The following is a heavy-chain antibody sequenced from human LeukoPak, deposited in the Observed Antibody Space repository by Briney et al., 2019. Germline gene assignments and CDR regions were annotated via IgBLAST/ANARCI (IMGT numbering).Heavy chain of an antibody. J-gene: IGHJ6*02. V-gene: IGHV3-7*01. CDR1: EFILSNWW. Sequence: GGSPRLSCAASEFILSNWWMTWVRQAPGKGLEWVASIKPDGSENYYVDSVKGRLTVSRDNARSSLYLQMNSLRAEDTAVYYCARGHYGMDVWGQGTTVTVSS. CDR3: ARGHYGMDV. CDR2: IKPDGSEN.